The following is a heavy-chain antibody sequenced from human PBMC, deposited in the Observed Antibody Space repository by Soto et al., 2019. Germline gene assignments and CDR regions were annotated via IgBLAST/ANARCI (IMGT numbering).Heavy chain of an antibody. Sequence: NPSETLSLTCTVSGGSISSYYWSWIRQPPGKGLEWIGYIYYSGSTNYNPSLKSRVTISVDTSKTQFSLNLRSVTAADTAVYYCARDLAAVPRAFDYWGRGTLVTV. CDR1: GGSISSYY. CDR2: IYYSGST. J-gene: IGHJ4*02. V-gene: IGHV4-59*01. CDR3: ARDLAAVPRAFDY. D-gene: IGHD6-13*01.